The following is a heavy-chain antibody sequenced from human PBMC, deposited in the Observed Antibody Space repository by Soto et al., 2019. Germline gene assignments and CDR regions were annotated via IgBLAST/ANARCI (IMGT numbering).Heavy chain of an antibody. V-gene: IGHV1-2*02. Sequence: ASVKVSCKASGYTFTSYYMHWVRQAPGQGLEWMGWINPNSGGTNYAQKFQGRVTMTRDTSISTAYMELSRLRSDDTAVYYCARALGIPAAINRAFDIWGQGTMVTVSS. D-gene: IGHD2-2*02. CDR1: GYTFTSYY. J-gene: IGHJ3*02. CDR3: ARALGIPAAINRAFDI. CDR2: INPNSGGT.